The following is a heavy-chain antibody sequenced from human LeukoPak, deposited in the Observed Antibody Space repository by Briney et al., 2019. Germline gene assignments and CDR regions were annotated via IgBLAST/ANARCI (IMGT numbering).Heavy chain of an antibody. V-gene: IGHV5-51*01. CDR1: GYNFDSYW. J-gene: IGHJ3*02. CDR2: VHPGDSDT. CDR3: ASRRGAVGSPGRSAFDI. Sequence: GESLKISCKGSGYNFDSYWIGWVRQMPGGRLEWMGIVHPGDSDTRYSPSSQGQVTISADKSISTAYLQWSSLKASDTAMYYCASRRGAVGSPGRSAFDIWGQGTMITVSS. D-gene: IGHD1-14*01.